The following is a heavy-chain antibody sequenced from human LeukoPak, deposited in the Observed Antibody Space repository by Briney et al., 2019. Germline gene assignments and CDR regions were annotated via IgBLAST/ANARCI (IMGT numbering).Heavy chain of an antibody. CDR2: IIPIFGTA. CDR1: GGTFSSYA. CDR3: ARDIISSSSRDYYMDV. D-gene: IGHD6-13*01. Sequence: ASVKVSCKASGGTFSSYAISWVRQAPGQGLEWMGGIIPIFGTANYAQKFQGRVTITTDESTSTAYMELSSLRSEDTAVYYCARDIISSSSRDYYMDVWGKGTTVTVSS. V-gene: IGHV1-69*05. J-gene: IGHJ6*03.